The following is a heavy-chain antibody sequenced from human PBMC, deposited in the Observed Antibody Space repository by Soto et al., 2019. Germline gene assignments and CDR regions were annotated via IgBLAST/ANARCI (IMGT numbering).Heavy chain of an antibody. CDR2: IIPIFGTA. V-gene: IGHV1-69*13. D-gene: IGHD2-21*02. CDR1: GGTFSSYA. J-gene: IGHJ4*02. Sequence: SVKVSCKASGGTFSSYAISWVRQAPGQGLEWMGGIIPIFGTANYAQKFQGRVTITADESTSTAYMELSSLRAEDTAVYYCAITCNWRDCYPLFDYWGQGTLVTVSS. CDR3: AITCNWRDCYPLFDY.